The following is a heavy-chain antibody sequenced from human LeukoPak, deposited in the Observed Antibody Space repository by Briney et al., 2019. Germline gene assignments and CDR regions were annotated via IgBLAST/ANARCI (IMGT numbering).Heavy chain of an antibody. Sequence: SETLSLICTVCGDSIGSHYWSWIRQPPGEGLEWIGYIFYVGSTNYNPSLKSRVTISVDTSKNQFSLKLNSVTAADTAVYYCARDYYDSRGEAFDIWSQATMVTASS. D-gene: IGHD3-22*01. V-gene: IGHV4-59*11. CDR2: IFYVGST. J-gene: IGHJ3*02. CDR1: GDSIGSHY. CDR3: ARDYYDSRGEAFDI.